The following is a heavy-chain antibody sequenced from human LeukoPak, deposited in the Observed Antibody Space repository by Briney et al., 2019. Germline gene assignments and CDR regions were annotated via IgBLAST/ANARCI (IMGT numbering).Heavy chain of an antibody. Sequence: GGSLRLSCAASGFTVSSNYMSWVRQAPGKGLEWVSVIYSGGSTYYADSVKGRFTISRDNSKNTLYLQMNSLRAEDTAVYYCAGTNCSSTSCFDYWGQGTLVTVSS. J-gene: IGHJ4*02. CDR1: GFTVSSNY. V-gene: IGHV3-53*01. D-gene: IGHD2-2*01. CDR3: AGTNCSSTSCFDY. CDR2: IYSGGST.